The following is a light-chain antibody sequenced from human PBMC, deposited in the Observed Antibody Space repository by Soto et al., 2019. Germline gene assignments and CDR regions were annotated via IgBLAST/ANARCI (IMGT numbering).Light chain of an antibody. CDR1: QGISSY. J-gene: IGKJ1*01. CDR2: AAS. CDR3: QQYYSYPPWT. V-gene: IGKV1-8*01. Sequence: AIRMTQSPSSFSASTGYRFTITCRASQGISSYLAWYQQKPGKAPKLLIYAASTLQSGVPSRFSGSGSGTDFTLTIRCLQSEDFATYYCQQYYSYPPWTFGQGTKVDIK.